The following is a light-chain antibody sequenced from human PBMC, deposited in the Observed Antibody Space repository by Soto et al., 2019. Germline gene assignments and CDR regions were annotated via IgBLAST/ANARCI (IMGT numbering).Light chain of an antibody. V-gene: IGKV2-24*01. CDR1: QSLVYSDGNTY. CDR2: QVS. J-gene: IGKJ1*01. Sequence: VLAQTPLSSPVTLGQPASISCRSSQSLVYSDGNTYLSWLQQRPGQPPRLLIYQVSNRFSGVADRVSGSGAGTDFTLKMSRVEAEEVGVYSCIQFSHFPRTFGQATKVEIK. CDR3: IQFSHFPRT.